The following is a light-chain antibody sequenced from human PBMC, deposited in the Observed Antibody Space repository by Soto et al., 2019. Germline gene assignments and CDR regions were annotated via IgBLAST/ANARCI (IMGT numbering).Light chain of an antibody. CDR1: QSVLYSSNNKNY. J-gene: IGKJ2*01. V-gene: IGKV4-1*01. Sequence: DIVMTQSPDSLAVSLGERANINCKSSQSVLYSSNNKNYLAWYHQKPGQPPKLLIYWASTRESGVPDRFSGSWSGTDFTPTISSLQAEDLAVYYCQQYYSTPYTFGQGTKLEIK. CDR3: QQYYSTPYT. CDR2: WAS.